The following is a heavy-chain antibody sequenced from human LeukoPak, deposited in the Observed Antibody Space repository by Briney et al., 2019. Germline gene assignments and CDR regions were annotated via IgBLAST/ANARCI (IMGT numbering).Heavy chain of an antibody. Sequence: GGSLRLSCAASGFTVSSNYMSWVRQAPGKGLEWVSAISGSGGSTYYADSVKGRFTISRDNSKNTLYLQMNSLRAEDTAVYYCAKGPYYYDSSGYYPFDYWGQGTLVTVSS. D-gene: IGHD3-22*01. J-gene: IGHJ4*02. CDR1: GFTVSSNY. V-gene: IGHV3-23*01. CDR2: ISGSGGST. CDR3: AKGPYYYDSSGYYPFDY.